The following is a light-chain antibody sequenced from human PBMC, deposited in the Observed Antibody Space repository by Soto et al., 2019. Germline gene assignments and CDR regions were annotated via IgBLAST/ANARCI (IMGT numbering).Light chain of an antibody. J-gene: IGKJ2*01. CDR2: GAS. CDR1: QSVTNNF. V-gene: IGKV3-20*01. CDR3: QQYGRSPLLYT. Sequence: EIVLTQSPGTLSLSPGERATLSCRASQSVTNNFLAWYQQKPGQAPRLLIYGASTRAAGVPDRFSGSGSATDFTLTITRLEPEDFAVYYCQQYGRSPLLYTFGQGTKLGVK.